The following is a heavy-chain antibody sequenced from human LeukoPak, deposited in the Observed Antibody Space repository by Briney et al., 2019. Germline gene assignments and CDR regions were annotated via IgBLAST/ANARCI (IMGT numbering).Heavy chain of an antibody. Sequence: SVKVSCKASGGTFSSYAISWVRQAPRQGLEWMEGIIPIFGTANYAQKFQGRVTITADESTSTAYMELSSLRSENTAVYYCARNPVSYYYYMDVWGKGSTVTVSS. V-gene: IGHV1-69*13. D-gene: IGHD5/OR15-5a*01. CDR1: GGTFSSYA. J-gene: IGHJ6*03. CDR2: IIPIFGTA. CDR3: ARNPVSYYYYMDV.